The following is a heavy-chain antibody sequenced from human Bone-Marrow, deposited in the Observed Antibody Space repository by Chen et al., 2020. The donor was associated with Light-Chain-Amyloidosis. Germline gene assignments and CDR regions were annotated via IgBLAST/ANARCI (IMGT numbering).Heavy chain of an antibody. CDR2: IYPDASDA. CDR1: GYTFPNYW. J-gene: IGHJ4*02. CDR3: ARRRDGYNFDY. Sequence: EVQLEQSGPEVKKPGESLKISCKGSGYTFPNYWIGWVRQMPGKGLEWMGVIYPDASDARYSPSFEGQVTISADKSITXXXXQWRSLXASDTAMYYCARRRDGYNFDYWGQGTLVTVSS. V-gene: IGHV5-51*01. D-gene: IGHD5-12*01.